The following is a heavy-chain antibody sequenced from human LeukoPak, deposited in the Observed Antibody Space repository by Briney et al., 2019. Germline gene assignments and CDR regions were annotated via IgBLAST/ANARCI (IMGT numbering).Heavy chain of an antibody. CDR1: GGTFSSYA. D-gene: IGHD6-6*01. CDR2: IIPIFGTA. V-gene: IGHV1-69*05. Sequence: SVKVSCKASGGTFSSYAISWVRQAPGQGLEWMGGIIPIFGTANYAQKFQGRVTITTDESTSTAYMELSSLRSEDTAVYYCARDRWSSSASAAPDDYWGQGTLVTVSS. CDR3: ARDRWSSSASAAPDDY. J-gene: IGHJ4*02.